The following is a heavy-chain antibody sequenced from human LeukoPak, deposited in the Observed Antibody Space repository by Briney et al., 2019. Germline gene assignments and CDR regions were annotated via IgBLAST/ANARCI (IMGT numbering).Heavy chain of an antibody. CDR2: ISSSSSYI. V-gene: IGHV3-21*01. D-gene: IGHD6-6*01. CDR3: ARGRLGQXVXY. CDR1: GFTFSSYG. J-gene: IGHJ4*01. Sequence: PGGSLRLSCAASGFTFSSYGMHWVRQAPGKGLEWVSSISSSSSYIYYADSVKGRFTISRDNAKNSLYLQMNSLRAEDTAVYYCARGRLGQXVXYWGXXXLXTVSS.